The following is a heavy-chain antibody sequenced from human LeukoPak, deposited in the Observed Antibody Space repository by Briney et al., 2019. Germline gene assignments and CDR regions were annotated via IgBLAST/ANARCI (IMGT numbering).Heavy chain of an antibody. J-gene: IGHJ4*02. V-gene: IGHV4-59*01. CDR2: IYYSGST. D-gene: IGHD6-6*01. Sequence: PSETLSLTCTVSGGSISSYCWGWLRQPPGQGLEWRGYIYYSGSTNSKPPLNSRVTITVDSTRNQYSVQLSSVPAADAAVYYCARVGYSSSSAYYFDYWGQGTLVTVSS. CDR1: GGSISSYC. CDR3: ARVGYSSSSAYYFDY.